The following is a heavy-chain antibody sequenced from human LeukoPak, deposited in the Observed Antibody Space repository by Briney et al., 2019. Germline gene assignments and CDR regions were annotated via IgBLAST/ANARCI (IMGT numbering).Heavy chain of an antibody. J-gene: IGHJ4*02. Sequence: PGGSLRLSCAASGFTVSNNYMNWVRQAPGKGLEWVSVIYTGGTTYYADSVKGRFTISRDNSKNTLFLQMNSLRTDDTAVYYCARGPDSYGSGTYYHYFDYWGQGTLVTVSS. CDR2: IYTGGTT. V-gene: IGHV3-53*01. D-gene: IGHD3-10*01. CDR3: ARGPDSYGSGTYYHYFDY. CDR1: GFTVSNNY.